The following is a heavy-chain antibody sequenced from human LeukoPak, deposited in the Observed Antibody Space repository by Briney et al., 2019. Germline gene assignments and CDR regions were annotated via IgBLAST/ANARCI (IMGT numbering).Heavy chain of an antibody. CDR3: VKGRKRTTVTTFDY. CDR1: GFTFSSYA. J-gene: IGHJ4*02. D-gene: IGHD4-17*01. Sequence: GGSLRLSCAASGFTFSSYAMSWVRQAPGKGLEWVSAISGSGGSTYYADSVKGRFTISRDNSKNTLYLQMNSLRAEDTALYYCVKGRKRTTVTTFDYWGQGTLVTVSS. CDR2: ISGSGGST. V-gene: IGHV3-23*01.